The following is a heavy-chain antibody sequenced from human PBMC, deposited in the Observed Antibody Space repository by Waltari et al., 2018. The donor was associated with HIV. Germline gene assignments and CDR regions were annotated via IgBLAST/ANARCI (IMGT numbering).Heavy chain of an antibody. CDR1: GFTFSSYW. J-gene: IGHJ4*02. Sequence: EVQLVASGGGLVQPGGSMRLSCAASGFTFSSYWMHCARQAPGKGLVWVSRIKSDGTITTYADSVKGRFTISRDNAKNTLFLQMNSLRAEDTAIYYCARDLVVLRYFDWLSTYFDYWGQGTLVTVSS. V-gene: IGHV3-74*01. D-gene: IGHD3-9*01. CDR2: IKSDGTIT. CDR3: ARDLVVLRYFDWLSTYFDY.